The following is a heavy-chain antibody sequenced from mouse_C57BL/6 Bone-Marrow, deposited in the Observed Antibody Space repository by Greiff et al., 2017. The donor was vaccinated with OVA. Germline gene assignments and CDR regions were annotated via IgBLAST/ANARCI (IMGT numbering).Heavy chain of an antibody. CDR2: INPSNGGT. V-gene: IGHV1-53*01. CDR1: GYTFTSYW. Sequence: VQLQQPGTELVKPGASVKLSCKASGYTFTSYWMHWVKQRPGQGLEWIGNINPSNGGTNYNEKFKSKATLTVDKSSSTAYMQLISLTSEDSAVYYCARRRGLLRYYFDYWGQGTTLTVSS. CDR3: ARRRGLLRYYFDY. D-gene: IGHD1-1*01. J-gene: IGHJ2*01.